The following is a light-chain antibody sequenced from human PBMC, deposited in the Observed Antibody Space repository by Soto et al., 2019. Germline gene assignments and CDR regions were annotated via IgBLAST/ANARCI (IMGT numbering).Light chain of an antibody. V-gene: IGLV2-14*01. Sequence: QSVLTQPASVSGSPGQPITISCTGTSSDVGYYNYVSWYQQHPGKAPKLMIYEVNNRPSGVSHRFSGSRSGNTASLTISGLQAEDEADYYCTSYTGSSTLVVFGGGTQLTVL. J-gene: IGLJ2*01. CDR2: EVN. CDR3: TSYTGSSTLVV. CDR1: SSDVGYYNY.